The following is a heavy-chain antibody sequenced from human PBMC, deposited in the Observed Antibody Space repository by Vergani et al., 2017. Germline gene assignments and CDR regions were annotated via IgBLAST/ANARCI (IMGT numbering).Heavy chain of an antibody. CDR3: ARHSTVEWLVKLGWIDP. V-gene: IGHV4-39*01. CDR2: IYYMGST. CDR1: GASIRSSNYY. Sequence: QLQLQESGPGLVKPSATLSLTCSVSGASIRSSNYYWGWLRQPPGKGLEWIASIYYMGSTYYNPSLKSRVTISVDKSKNQFSLKLSSVTAADTAVYFCARHSTVEWLVKLGWIDPGGQGILVTVSS. J-gene: IGHJ5*02. D-gene: IGHD6-19*01.